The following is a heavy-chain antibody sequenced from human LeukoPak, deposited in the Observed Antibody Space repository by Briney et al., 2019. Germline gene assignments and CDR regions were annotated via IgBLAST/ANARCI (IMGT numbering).Heavy chain of an antibody. D-gene: IGHD7-27*01. J-gene: IGHJ6*03. Sequence: GGSLRLSCAASGFTFSSYWMSWVRQAPGKGLEWVASIKQDGSEKYYVDSVEGRFTISRDNAKNSLYLQMNSLRAEDTAVYYCARALGDYYYYYMDVWGKGTTVTVSS. CDR1: GFTFSSYW. CDR3: ARALGDYYYYYMDV. V-gene: IGHV3-7*01. CDR2: IKQDGSEK.